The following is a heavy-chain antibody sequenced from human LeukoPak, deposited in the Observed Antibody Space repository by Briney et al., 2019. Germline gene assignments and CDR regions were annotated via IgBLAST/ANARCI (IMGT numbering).Heavy chain of an antibody. D-gene: IGHD1-1*01. CDR1: GGSISSYF. CDR2: IYYKGSA. V-gene: IGHV4-59*01. J-gene: IGHJ2*01. Sequence: SEALSLTCTVPGGSISSYFWSWIRQPPGEGGGWVGYIYYKGSANYNPSLKSRVTLSVDTSKNQFSLKLSSVTAADPAVYYCARGTYGDWYFDLWGRGTLVTVSS. CDR3: ARGTYGDWYFDL.